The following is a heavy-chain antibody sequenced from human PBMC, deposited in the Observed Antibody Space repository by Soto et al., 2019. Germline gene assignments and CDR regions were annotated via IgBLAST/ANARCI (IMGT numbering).Heavy chain of an antibody. J-gene: IGHJ5*02. CDR1: GFTFSTSA. Sequence: EVQLLESGGGLVQPGGSLRLSCAASGFTFSTSAMSWVRQAPGKGLEWVSVISGSGASTYYADSVKGRFTISRDNSENTLYLQMNSLRAEDTAIYYCARPTVVVVASKPRWFDPWGRGTLVTVSS. CDR2: ISGSGAST. V-gene: IGHV3-23*01. CDR3: ARPTVVVVASKPRWFDP. D-gene: IGHD2-15*01.